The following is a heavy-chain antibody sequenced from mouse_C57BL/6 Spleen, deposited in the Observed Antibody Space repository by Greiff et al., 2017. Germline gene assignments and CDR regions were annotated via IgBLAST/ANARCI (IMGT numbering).Heavy chain of an antibody. CDR2: IYPGDGDS. Sequence: VQLQQSGAELVKPGASVKISCKASGYAFSSYWMNWVQQRPGKGLEWIGQIYPGDGDSNYNGKFKGKATLTADKSSSTTYMQLSSLASEDSAVYFCERGEGNCGYFDVWGTGTTVTVSS. CDR1: GYAFSSYW. V-gene: IGHV1-80*01. D-gene: IGHD2-1*01. CDR3: ERGEGNCGYFDV. J-gene: IGHJ1*03.